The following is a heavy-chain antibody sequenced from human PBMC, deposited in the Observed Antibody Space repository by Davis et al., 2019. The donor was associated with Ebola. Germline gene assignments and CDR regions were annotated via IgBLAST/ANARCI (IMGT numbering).Heavy chain of an antibody. CDR3: AKVKYYSTWRGGFDS. CDR1: GFTFSSYS. V-gene: IGHV3-48*01. D-gene: IGHD6-13*01. J-gene: IGHJ4*02. CDR2: ISSSGKTI. Sequence: GESLKISCTASGFTFSSYSMNWVRQAPGKGLEWVSYISSSGKTIYYADSVKGRFTISRDSSKNTLYLQMNSLRAEDTAVYYCAKVKYYSTWRGGFDSWGQGTLVTVSS.